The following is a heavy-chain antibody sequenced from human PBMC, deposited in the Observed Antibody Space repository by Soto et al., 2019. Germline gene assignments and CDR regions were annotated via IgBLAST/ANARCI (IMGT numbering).Heavy chain of an antibody. Sequence: PSETLSLTCTVSGASISSSYWSWIRQSPESGLEWIAYVYHTGATNYNPSLKSRVTISLDTSKGQFSLNLTSLTTADTAVYFCARGGNRYSNVASGVGGFDFWGQGSLVTVSS. CDR3: ARGGNRYSNVASGVGGFDF. D-gene: IGHD5-12*01. V-gene: IGHV4-59*01. CDR2: VYHTGAT. J-gene: IGHJ4*02. CDR1: GASISSSY.